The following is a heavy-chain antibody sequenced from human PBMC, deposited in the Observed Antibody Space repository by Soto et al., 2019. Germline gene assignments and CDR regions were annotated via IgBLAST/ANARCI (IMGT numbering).Heavy chain of an antibody. V-gene: IGHV2-5*02. CDR3: AHRSRVSSSWKTGNWFDP. Sequence: QITLKESGPTLVKPTQTLTLTCTFSGFSLSTGGVGVGWIRQPPGKALEWLALIFWDDDKRYSPSLKSRLTITKDTSKNQVVHTTTNMDPVDTATYYCAHRSRVSSSWKTGNWFDPWGQGTLVTVSS. D-gene: IGHD6-13*01. CDR2: IFWDDDK. J-gene: IGHJ5*02. CDR1: GFSLSTGGVG.